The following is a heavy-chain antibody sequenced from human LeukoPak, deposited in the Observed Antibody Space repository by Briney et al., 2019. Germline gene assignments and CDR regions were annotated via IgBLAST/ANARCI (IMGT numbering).Heavy chain of an antibody. CDR1: GFTFSSYG. CDR3: ARDRSYGPAFDI. D-gene: IGHD3-10*01. V-gene: IGHV3-30*03. J-gene: IGHJ3*02. Sequence: GGSLRLSCAASGFTFSSYGMHWVRQAPGKGLEWVAVISYDGSNKYYADSVKGRFTISRDNSRNTLYLQMNGLRAEDTAVYYCARDRSYGPAFDIWGQGTMVTVSS. CDR2: ISYDGSNK.